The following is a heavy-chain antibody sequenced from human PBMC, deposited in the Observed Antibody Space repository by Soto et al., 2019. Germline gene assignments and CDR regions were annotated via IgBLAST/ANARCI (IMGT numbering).Heavy chain of an antibody. CDR2: IYWDDDK. CDR3: AHRVLRTVFGLVPTPAIYFDF. V-gene: IGHV2-5*02. D-gene: IGHD3-3*01. CDR1: GFSLTTSGVG. Sequence: QITLNESGPTVVRPTETLTLTCRFSGFSLTTSGVGVGWIRQSPGKAPEWLALIYWDDDKRYSASLKSRLTITNATSKIHVVLTVSDLDPTDKATYYCAHRVLRTVFGLVPTPAIYFDFWGQGKQVAVSS. J-gene: IGHJ4*02.